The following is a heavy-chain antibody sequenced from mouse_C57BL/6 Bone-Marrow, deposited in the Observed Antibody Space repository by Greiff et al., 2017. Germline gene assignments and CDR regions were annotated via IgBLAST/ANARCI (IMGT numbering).Heavy chain of an antibody. CDR3: ARQTAYYYYAMDY. D-gene: IGHD4-1*01. Sequence: EVQRVEPGGGLVQPGGSLKLSCAASGFTFSDYGMAWVRQAPRKGPEWVAFISNLAYSIYYADTVTGRFTFSRENAKNTLYLEMSSLRSEDTAMYYCARQTAYYYYAMDYWGQGTSVTVSS. CDR1: GFTFSDYG. V-gene: IGHV5-15*01. J-gene: IGHJ4*01. CDR2: ISNLAYSI.